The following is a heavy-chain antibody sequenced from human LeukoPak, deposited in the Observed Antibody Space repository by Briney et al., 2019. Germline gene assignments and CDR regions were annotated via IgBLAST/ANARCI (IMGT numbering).Heavy chain of an antibody. D-gene: IGHD3-3*01. CDR1: GGTFSSYA. Sequence: GASVKVSCKASGGTFSSYAISWVRQAPGQGLEWMGGIIPIFGTANYAQKFQGRVTITADESTSTAYMELSSLRSEDTAVYYCARDRVTIFGVVTPFDYWGQGTLVTVSS. V-gene: IGHV1-69*13. CDR3: ARDRVTIFGVVTPFDY. CDR2: IIPIFGTA. J-gene: IGHJ4*02.